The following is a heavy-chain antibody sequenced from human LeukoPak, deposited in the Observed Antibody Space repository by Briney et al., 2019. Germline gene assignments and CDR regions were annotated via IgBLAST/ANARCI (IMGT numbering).Heavy chain of an antibody. CDR2: VHYSGRT. Sequence: NPSETLSLTCTVSGASISVASWSWIRQPPGKGMEWIGYVHYSGRTNYSPSLKSRVTILMDTSKNQFSLHLTSVTAADTAVYYCASRHYYDSSGLDYWGQGTLVTVSS. J-gene: IGHJ4*02. CDR1: GASISVAS. CDR3: ASRHYYDSSGLDY. V-gene: IGHV4-59*01. D-gene: IGHD3-22*01.